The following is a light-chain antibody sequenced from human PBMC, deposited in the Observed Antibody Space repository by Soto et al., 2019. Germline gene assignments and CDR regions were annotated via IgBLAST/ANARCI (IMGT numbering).Light chain of an antibody. CDR1: RGHSGYI. CDR2: LEGSGSY. CDR3: ETWDSNTWV. J-gene: IGLJ3*02. V-gene: IGLV4-60*02. Sequence: QSVLTQSSSASASLGSSVKLTCTLSRGHSGYIVAWHQQQPDKAPRYLMKLEGSGSYNKGSGVPDRFSGSSSGADRYLTISNLQFDDEADYYCETWDSNTWVFGGGTKLTVL.